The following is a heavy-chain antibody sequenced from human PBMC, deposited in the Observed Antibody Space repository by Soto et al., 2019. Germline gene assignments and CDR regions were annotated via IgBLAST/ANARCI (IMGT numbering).Heavy chain of an antibody. Sequence: ASETLSLTCAVYGGSFSGHYWSWIRQPPGKGLEWIGEINHGGTTNYNLSLKSRVTISVDTSKNQFSLKLSSVTAADTAVYYCARGVPGYSTSWYAYWGQGTLVTVS. D-gene: IGHD6-13*01. V-gene: IGHV4-34*01. CDR3: ARGVPGYSTSWYAY. CDR2: INHGGTT. J-gene: IGHJ4*02. CDR1: GGSFSGHY.